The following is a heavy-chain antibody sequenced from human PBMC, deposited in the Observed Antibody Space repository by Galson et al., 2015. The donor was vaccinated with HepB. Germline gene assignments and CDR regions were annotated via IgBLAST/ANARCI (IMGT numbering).Heavy chain of an antibody. D-gene: IGHD6-13*01. Sequence: SLRLSCAASGFTFDNYAMSWVRQAPGKGLEWVSAIGGNGFKKYYVDSVKGRFTISRDNSKNTLYLQMNSLRVEDTAVYYCAKNRPAAGTPPDHWGQETLVTVAS. CDR3: AKNRPAAGTPPDH. V-gene: IGHV3-23*01. CDR1: GFTFDNYA. J-gene: IGHJ5*02. CDR2: IGGNGFKK.